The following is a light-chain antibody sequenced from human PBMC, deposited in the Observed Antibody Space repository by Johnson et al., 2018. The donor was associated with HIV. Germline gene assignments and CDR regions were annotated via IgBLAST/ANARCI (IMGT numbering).Light chain of an antibody. CDR3: GTWVSSLSVYV. J-gene: IGLJ1*01. CDR1: SSNIGNNY. Sequence: QSVLTQPPSVSAAPGQKVTISCSGSSSNIGNNYVSWYQQLPGTAPKLLIYDNNKRPSGIPDRFSGSKSGTSATLDITGLQTGDEADYYCGTWVSSLSVYVFATGTKVTVL. V-gene: IGLV1-51*01. CDR2: DNN.